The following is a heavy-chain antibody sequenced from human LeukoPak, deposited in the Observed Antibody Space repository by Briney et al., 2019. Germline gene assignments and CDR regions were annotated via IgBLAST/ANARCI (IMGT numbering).Heavy chain of an antibody. Sequence: GGSLRLSCAASGFSFSNYAMDWVRQAPGKGLEWVAVISKDGSMKYYSDSVKGRFTVSRDNSIHTLYLEMNSLKTEDTAVYYCAGESFDFWSQGTMVTISS. CDR3: AGESFDF. J-gene: IGHJ3*01. CDR2: ISKDGSMK. V-gene: IGHV3-30*04. CDR1: GFSFSNYA.